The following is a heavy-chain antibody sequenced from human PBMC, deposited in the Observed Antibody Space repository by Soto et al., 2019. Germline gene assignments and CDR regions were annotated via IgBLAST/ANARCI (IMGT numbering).Heavy chain of an antibody. V-gene: IGHV3-48*01. D-gene: IGHD3-3*01. J-gene: IGHJ3*02. CDR3: ARRGGPDYDFWSGSPDDAFDI. Sequence: GGSLRLSCAASGFTFSSYSMNWVRQAPGKGLEWVSYISSSSSTIYYADSVKGRFTISRDNAKNSLYLQMNSLRAEDTAVYYCARRGGPDYDFWSGSPDDAFDIWGQGTMVTVSS. CDR2: ISSSSSTI. CDR1: GFTFSSYS.